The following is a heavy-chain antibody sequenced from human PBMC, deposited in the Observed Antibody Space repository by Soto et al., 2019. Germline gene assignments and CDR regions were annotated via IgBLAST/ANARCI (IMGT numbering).Heavy chain of an antibody. J-gene: IGHJ4*02. Sequence: PGGSLRLSCAASGLTFSSYGMHWVRQAPGKGLEWVAVIWYDGSNKYYADSVKGRFTISRDNSKNTLYLQMNSLRAEDTDVYYCAREYDFWSGYYGLLDYWGQGTLVTVSS. CDR2: IWYDGSNK. CDR3: AREYDFWSGYYGLLDY. D-gene: IGHD3-3*01. V-gene: IGHV3-33*01. CDR1: GLTFSSYG.